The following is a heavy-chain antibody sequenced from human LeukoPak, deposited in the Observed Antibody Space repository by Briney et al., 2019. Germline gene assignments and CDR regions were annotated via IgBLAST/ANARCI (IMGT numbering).Heavy chain of an antibody. Sequence: GGSLRLSCAASGFTFDDSVMSWVRQAPGKGLEWVSSINWNGGSTGYADSVKGRFTISRDNAKNSLYLQMNSLRAEDTAVYYCARDSGNYLDAFDIWGQGTMVTVSS. J-gene: IGHJ3*02. V-gene: IGHV3-20*04. CDR3: ARDSGNYLDAFDI. CDR1: GFTFDDSV. CDR2: INWNGGST. D-gene: IGHD1-7*01.